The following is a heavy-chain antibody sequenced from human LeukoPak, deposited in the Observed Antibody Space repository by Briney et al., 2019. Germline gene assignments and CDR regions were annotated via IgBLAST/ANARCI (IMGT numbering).Heavy chain of an antibody. D-gene: IGHD1-26*01. CDR3: ARGSIVGATWFDY. CDR2: IYPGDSDT. Sequence: GESLKISCKGFGYSFTSHWIGWVRQMPGKGLEWMGIIYPGDSDTRYSPSFQGQVTISADKSISTAYLQWSSLEASDTAMYYCARGSIVGATWFDYWGQGTLVTVSS. V-gene: IGHV5-51*01. J-gene: IGHJ4*02. CDR1: GYSFTSHW.